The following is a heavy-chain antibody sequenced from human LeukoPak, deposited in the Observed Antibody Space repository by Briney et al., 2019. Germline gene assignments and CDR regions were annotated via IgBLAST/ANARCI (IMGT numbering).Heavy chain of an antibody. CDR2: IYSGGST. J-gene: IGHJ4*02. D-gene: IGHD6-13*01. CDR1: GFTVSSNY. CDR3: AREPGIAAAGVDY. Sequence: GGSLRLSCAASGFTVSSNYTSWVRQAPGKGLEWVSVIYSGGSTYYADSATGRFTISRANSKNTLYLQIHSLGAGDAAVYYCAREPGIAAAGVDYWGQGTLVTVSS. V-gene: IGHV3-66*01.